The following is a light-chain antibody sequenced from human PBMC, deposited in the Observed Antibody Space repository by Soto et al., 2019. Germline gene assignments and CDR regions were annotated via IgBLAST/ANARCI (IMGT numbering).Light chain of an antibody. Sequence: QSVLTQPASVSGSPGQSITISCTGTSSDIGVYNYVSWYQQHPGKAPKLIIYEVSNRPSGVSDRFSASKSGNTASLTISGLQTEDEADYYCTSYSSTNTLVFGGGTKVTVL. CDR3: TSYSSTNTLV. CDR1: SSDIGVYNY. CDR2: EVS. V-gene: IGLV2-14*01. J-gene: IGLJ3*02.